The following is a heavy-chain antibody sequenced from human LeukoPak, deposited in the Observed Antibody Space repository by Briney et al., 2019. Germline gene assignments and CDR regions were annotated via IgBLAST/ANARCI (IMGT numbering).Heavy chain of an antibody. V-gene: IGHV4-4*07. CDR3: AREATMAV. J-gene: IGHJ4*02. D-gene: IGHD3-10*01. CDR2: TSASGNT. CDR1: GGSIPNYY. Sequence: PSETLSLTCAVSGGSIPNYYWSWIRQPAGKGLEWIGRTSASGNTNYNPSLKSRVTMSVDTSKNQFSLKLTSVTAADTAVYYCAREATMAVWGQGTLVTVSS.